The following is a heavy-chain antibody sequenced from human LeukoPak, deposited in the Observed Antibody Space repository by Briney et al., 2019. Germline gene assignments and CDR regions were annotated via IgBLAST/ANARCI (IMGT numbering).Heavy chain of an antibody. Sequence: SETLSLTCTVSGGSISSSSYYWGWIRQPPGKGLEWIGSIYYRGSTYHNPSLKSRVTISVDTSKNQFSLKLSSVTAADTAVYYCARDLAYCGGDCLDAFDIWGQGTMVTVSS. J-gene: IGHJ3*02. D-gene: IGHD2-21*02. CDR3: ARDLAYCGGDCLDAFDI. CDR1: GGSISSSSYY. CDR2: IYYRGST. V-gene: IGHV4-39*02.